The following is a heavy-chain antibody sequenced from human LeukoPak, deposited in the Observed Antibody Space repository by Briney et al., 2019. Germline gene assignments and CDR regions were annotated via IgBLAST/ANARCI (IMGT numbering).Heavy chain of an antibody. CDR2: IYYSGST. Sequence: SETLSLTCTVSGGSISSYYWSWIRQPPGKGLEWIGYIYYSGSTNYNPSLKSRVTISVDTSKNQFSLKLSSVTAADTAVYYCASIGLGEGPQLAPFDYWGQGTLVTVSS. J-gene: IGHJ4*02. CDR3: ASIGLGEGPQLAPFDY. D-gene: IGHD3-16*01. V-gene: IGHV4-59*08. CDR1: GGSISSYY.